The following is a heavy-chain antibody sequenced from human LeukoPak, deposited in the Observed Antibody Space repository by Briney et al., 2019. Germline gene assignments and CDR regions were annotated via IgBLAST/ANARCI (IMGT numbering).Heavy chain of an antibody. D-gene: IGHD3-10*01. J-gene: IGHJ4*02. V-gene: IGHV3-30*02. CDR2: IRYDGSNK. Sequence: PGGSLRLSCAASGFTFSSYGMHWVRQAPGKGLEWVAFIRYDGSNKYYADSVRGRFTISRDNAKNSLYLQMNSLRAEDTAVYYCASEGYYYGSGSYYRTFDYWGQGTLVTVSS. CDR3: ASEGYYYGSGSYYRTFDY. CDR1: GFTFSSYG.